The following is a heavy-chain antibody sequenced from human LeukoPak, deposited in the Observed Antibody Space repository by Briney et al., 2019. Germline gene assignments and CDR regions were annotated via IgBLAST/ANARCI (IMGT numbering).Heavy chain of an antibody. J-gene: IGHJ3*02. CDR1: GYTFTSYD. V-gene: IGHV1-8*01. CDR3: ARGNRLYSSSWSSLPFDI. CDR2: TNPKSGYT. D-gene: IGHD6-13*01. Sequence: ASVKVSCKASGYTFTSYDINWVQQATGQGLEWMGWTNPKSGYTGYVQKFQGRVTMTRNTSISTAYMELSSLRSEDTAVYYCARGNRLYSSSWSSLPFDIWGQGTMVTVSS.